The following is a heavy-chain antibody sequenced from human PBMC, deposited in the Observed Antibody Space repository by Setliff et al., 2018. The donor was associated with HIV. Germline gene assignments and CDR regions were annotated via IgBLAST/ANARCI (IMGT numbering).Heavy chain of an antibody. CDR3: VRDQTGGAAAAFGGGSAWSDEGFDI. Sequence: RASVKVSCKASGFTFNHYALSWVRQAPGQRPEWMGGTNPQSDIANYAQRFQGRVTITADHSTTTTYMELTSLRADDTAAYYCVRDQTGGAAAAFGGGSAWSDEGFDIWGQGTMVTVSS. CDR2: TNPQSDIA. V-gene: IGHV1-69*10. J-gene: IGHJ3*02. D-gene: IGHD6-13*01. CDR1: GFTFNHYA.